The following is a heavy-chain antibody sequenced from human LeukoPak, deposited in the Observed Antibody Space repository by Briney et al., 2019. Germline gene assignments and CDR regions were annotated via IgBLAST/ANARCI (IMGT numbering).Heavy chain of an antibody. CDR1: GFTFSSDS. D-gene: IGHD7-27*01. CDR3: ARGGLGAFHI. J-gene: IGHJ3*02. Sequence: GGSLRLSCAASGFTFSSDSMNWVRQAPGKGLEWVSYISGSSSSIYYADSVKGRFAISRDNAKNSLYLQMNSLRAEDTAVYYCARGGLGAFHIWGQGTMVIVSS. V-gene: IGHV3-48*04. CDR2: ISGSSSSI.